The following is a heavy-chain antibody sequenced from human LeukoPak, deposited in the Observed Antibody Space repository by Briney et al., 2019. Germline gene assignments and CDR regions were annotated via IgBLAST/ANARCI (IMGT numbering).Heavy chain of an antibody. V-gene: IGHV4-34*01. J-gene: IGHJ4*02. CDR2: INHSGST. CDR1: GGSISSYY. D-gene: IGHD4-23*01. CDR3: AREVALVGGRTSVGEIDY. Sequence: PSETLSLTCTVSGGSISSYYWSWIRQPPGKGLEWIGEINHSGSTNYNPSLKSRVTISVDTSKNQFSLKLSSVTAADTAVYYCAREVALVGGRTSVGEIDYWGQGTLVTVSS.